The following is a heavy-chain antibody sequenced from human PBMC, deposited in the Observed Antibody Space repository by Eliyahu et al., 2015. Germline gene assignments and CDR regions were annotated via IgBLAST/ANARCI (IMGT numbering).Heavy chain of an antibody. CDR3: ARGGDFWGVSNWFDP. D-gene: IGHD3-3*01. CDR1: GCPFXCSW. V-gene: IGHV3-74*01. Sequence: EVQLVESGGGLVQPGGSLRXSCXAPGCPFXCSWMHWVRQAPGKGLVWVSRINSDGSSTSYADSVKGRFTISRDNAKNTLYLQMNSLRAEDTAVYYCARGGDFWGVSNWFDPWGQGTLVTVSS. CDR2: INSDGSST. J-gene: IGHJ5*02.